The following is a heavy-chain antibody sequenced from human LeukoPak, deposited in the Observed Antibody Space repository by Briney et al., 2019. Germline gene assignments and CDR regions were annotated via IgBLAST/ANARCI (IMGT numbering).Heavy chain of an antibody. CDR1: GFTFSRYA. D-gene: IGHD2-8*02. CDR2: LAADGSGT. J-gene: IGHJ4*01. CDR3: ARDGFTGPRTAYLDH. Sequence: GGSLRLSCAASGFTFSRYAMHWVRQTPGMGLVWVSRLAADGSGTGYAGSVKGRFTISRDNAKNTVYLQMSSLRAEDTAVYYCARDGFTGPRTAYLDHWGQGTLVTVSS. V-gene: IGHV3-74*01.